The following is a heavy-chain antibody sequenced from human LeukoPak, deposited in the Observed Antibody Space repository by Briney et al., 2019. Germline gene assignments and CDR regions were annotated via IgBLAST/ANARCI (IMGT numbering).Heavy chain of an antibody. J-gene: IGHJ4*02. CDR3: ARDRYYYDSSGYYSALDY. CDR2: ISAYNGNT. D-gene: IGHD3-22*01. Sequence: ASVKVSCEASGYTFTSYGISWVQQAPGQGLEWMGWISAYNGNTNYAQKLQGRVTMTTDTSTSTAYMELRSLRSDDTAVYYCARDRYYYDSSGYYSALDYWGQGTLVTVSS. V-gene: IGHV1-18*01. CDR1: GYTFTSYG.